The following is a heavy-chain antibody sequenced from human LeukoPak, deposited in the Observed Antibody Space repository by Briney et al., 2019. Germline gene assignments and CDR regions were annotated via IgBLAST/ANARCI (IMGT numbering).Heavy chain of an antibody. Sequence: SGGSLRLSCAASGFTFSGYAMSWVRQAPGKGRGWVSAISGSGGSTSYPASVKGRFTISRDNSKNTLYLQMNSLRAEDTAVYYCAKVPLTSNDYWGQGTLVTVSS. CDR1: GFTFSGYA. J-gene: IGHJ4*02. V-gene: IGHV3-23*01. CDR2: ISGSGGST. CDR3: AKVPLTSNDY.